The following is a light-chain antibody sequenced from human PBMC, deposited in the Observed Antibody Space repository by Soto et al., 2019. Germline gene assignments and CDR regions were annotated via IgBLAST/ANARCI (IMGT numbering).Light chain of an antibody. CDR2: AAS. CDR1: QSISNF. CDR3: QQSYSTPGIP. V-gene: IGKV1-39*01. Sequence: QMTPSPSSLSASVGDGVTMTSLESQSISNFLNWYQQKPGKAPKLLIYAASSLRSGVTSRFSGSGSGTDFTLTISRLQREDFATYYCQQSYSTPGIPFGQGTRLEIK. J-gene: IGKJ5*01.